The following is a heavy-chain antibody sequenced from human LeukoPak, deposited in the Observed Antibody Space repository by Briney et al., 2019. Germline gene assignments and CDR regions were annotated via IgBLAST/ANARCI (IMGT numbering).Heavy chain of an antibody. D-gene: IGHD3-22*01. CDR2: IRYDGSNK. V-gene: IGHV3-30*02. Sequence: GGSLRLSCAASGFTFSSYGMHWVRQAPGKGLEWVAFIRYDGSNKYYADSVKGRFTISRDNSKNTLYLQMNSLGAEDTAVYYCAKAPRDSSGYFLYCFDYWGQGTLVTVSS. J-gene: IGHJ4*02. CDR3: AKAPRDSSGYFLYCFDY. CDR1: GFTFSSYG.